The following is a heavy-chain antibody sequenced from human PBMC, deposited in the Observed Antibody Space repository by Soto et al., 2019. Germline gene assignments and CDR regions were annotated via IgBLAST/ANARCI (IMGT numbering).Heavy chain of an antibody. CDR1: GFTVSSYA. D-gene: IGHD6-13*01. CDR2: ISGSGGST. Sequence: PGGSLRISFAASGFTVSSYAMSWVRQAPGKGLEWVSAISGSGGSTYYADSVKGRFTISRDNSKNTLYLQMNSLRAEDTAVYYCAGFGSSWFRYYFDYWGQGTLVTVSS. J-gene: IGHJ4*02. CDR3: AGFGSSWFRYYFDY. V-gene: IGHV3-23*01.